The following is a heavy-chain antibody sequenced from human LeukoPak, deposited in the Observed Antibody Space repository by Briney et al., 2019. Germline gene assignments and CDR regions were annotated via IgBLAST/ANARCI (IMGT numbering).Heavy chain of an antibody. D-gene: IGHD3-16*01. J-gene: IGHJ4*02. V-gene: IGHV3-23*01. CDR1: GGSFSGYY. CDR2: ISESGDST. CDR3: AKQYVNC. Sequence: HPSETLSLTCAVYGGSFSGYYWSWIRQPPGKGLEWVSSISESGDSTHYADSVKGRFTISRDNSLNTLYLQMNGLTAEGTAVYYCAKQYVNCWGQGSLVTVSS.